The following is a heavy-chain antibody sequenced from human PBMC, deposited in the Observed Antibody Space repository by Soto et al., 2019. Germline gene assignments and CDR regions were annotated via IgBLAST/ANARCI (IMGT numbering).Heavy chain of an antibody. V-gene: IGHV3-15*01. Sequence: GGSLRLSCAASGFTFSNAWMSWVRQAPGKGLEWVGRIKSKTDGGTTDYAAPVKGRFTISRDDSKNTLYLQMNSLKTEDTAVYYCARDPTTSFRDYGMDVWGQGTTVTVSS. CDR1: GFTFSNAW. CDR3: ARDPTTSFRDYGMDV. CDR2: IKSKTDGGTT. D-gene: IGHD3-10*01. J-gene: IGHJ6*02.